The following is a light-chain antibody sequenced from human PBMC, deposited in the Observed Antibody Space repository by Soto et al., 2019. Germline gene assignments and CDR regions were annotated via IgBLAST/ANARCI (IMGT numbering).Light chain of an antibody. CDR3: QQYNSYSPWT. V-gene: IGKV1-5*01. CDR1: QSISSW. Sequence: DIQMTQSPSTLSASVGDRVTITCRASQSISSWLAWYQQKPGKAPKLLIYDASRLESGVPSRFSGSGSGTEFTLTISSLQPDDFATYYCQQYNSYSPWTFGQGNKVEIK. CDR2: DAS. J-gene: IGKJ1*01.